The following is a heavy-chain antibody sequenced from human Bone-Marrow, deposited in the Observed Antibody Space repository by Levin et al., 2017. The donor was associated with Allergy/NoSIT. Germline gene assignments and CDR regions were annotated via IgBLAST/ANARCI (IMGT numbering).Heavy chain of an antibody. Sequence: SETLSLTCSVSGGSVSSGSYYWSWIRQPAGKGLEWIGYISYTGSTTYNPSLKSRVTISLDTSENQVSLRLSSVTAADTALYYCARSPDYGSKARGWFDPWGQGILVTVSS. D-gene: IGHD4-23*01. CDR1: GGSVSSGSYY. V-gene: IGHV4-61*01. CDR3: ARSPDYGSKARGWFDP. CDR2: ISYTGST. J-gene: IGHJ5*02.